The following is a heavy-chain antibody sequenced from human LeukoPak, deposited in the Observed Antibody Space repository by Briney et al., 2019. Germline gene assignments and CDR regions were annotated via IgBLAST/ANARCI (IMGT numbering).Heavy chain of an antibody. Sequence: SETLSLTCTVSGGSISSSSYYWGWIRQPPGKGLEWIGSIYYSGSTYYNPSLKSRVTISVDTSKNQFSLKLSSVTAADTAVYYCARVIPDPVLRYFDWLYGRGWFDPWGQGTLVTVSS. J-gene: IGHJ5*02. D-gene: IGHD3-9*01. CDR3: ARVIPDPVLRYFDWLYGRGWFDP. CDR2: IYYSGST. CDR1: GGSISSSSYY. V-gene: IGHV4-39*01.